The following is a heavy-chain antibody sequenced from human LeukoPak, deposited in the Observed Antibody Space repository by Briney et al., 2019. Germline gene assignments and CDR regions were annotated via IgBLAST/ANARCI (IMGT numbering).Heavy chain of an antibody. Sequence: GRSLRLSCAASGFTFDDYAMHWVRQAPGKGLEWVSGISWNSGSIGYADSVKGRFTISRDNAKNSLYLQMNSLRAEDTALYYRAKDIGEIPAEYYFDYWGQGTLVTVSS. CDR2: ISWNSGSI. D-gene: IGHD2-2*01. J-gene: IGHJ4*02. CDR3: AKDIGEIPAEYYFDY. V-gene: IGHV3-9*01. CDR1: GFTFDDYA.